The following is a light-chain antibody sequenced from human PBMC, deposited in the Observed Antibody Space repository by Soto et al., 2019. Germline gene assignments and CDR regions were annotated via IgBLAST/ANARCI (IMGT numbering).Light chain of an antibody. CDR2: EVS. Sequence: QSALTQPASVSGSPGQSITISCTGTSSDIGGYNYVSWYQQHPGKAPRLMIYEVSNRPSGVSNRFSGSKSGNTASLTISGLQAEDEGDYYCRSYTSNSRLAVFGGGTKLTVL. J-gene: IGLJ2*01. CDR3: RSYTSNSRLAV. CDR1: SSDIGGYNY. V-gene: IGLV2-14*01.